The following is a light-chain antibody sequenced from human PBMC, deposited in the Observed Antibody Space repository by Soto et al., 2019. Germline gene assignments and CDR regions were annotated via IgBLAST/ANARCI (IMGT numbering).Light chain of an antibody. J-gene: IGKJ3*01. CDR2: GAS. V-gene: IGKV3-15*01. CDR1: QSVSSN. CDR3: QQYGRSPFT. Sequence: EIVMTQSPATLSVSPGERATLSCRASQSVSSNLAWYQHKPGQAPRLLTYGASTRATGIPARFSGSGSGTEFTLTISRLEPEDFAVYYCQQYGRSPFTFGPGTKVDI.